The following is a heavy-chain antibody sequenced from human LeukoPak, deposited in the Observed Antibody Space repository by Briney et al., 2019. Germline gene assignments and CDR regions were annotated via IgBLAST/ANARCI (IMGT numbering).Heavy chain of an antibody. J-gene: IGHJ3*02. D-gene: IGHD6-6*01. CDR3: ARGYSSSSVGSFDI. CDR2: INPNSGGT. V-gene: IGHV1-2*04. CDR1: GYTFTGYY. Sequence: ASVKVSCKASGYTFTGYYMHWVRQAPGQGLEWMGWINPNSGGTNYAQKFQGWVTMTTDTSTSTAYMELRSLRSDDTAVYYCARGYSSSSVGSFDIWGQGTMVTVSS.